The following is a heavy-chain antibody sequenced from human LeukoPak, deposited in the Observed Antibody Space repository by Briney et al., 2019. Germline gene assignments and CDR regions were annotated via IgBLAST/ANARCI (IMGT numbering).Heavy chain of an antibody. J-gene: IGHJ5*02. V-gene: IGHV3-48*03. D-gene: IGHD3-9*01. CDR3: ARDALQLTGNYVTRWWFDP. Sequence: GGSLRLSCAASGFTFSSYEMNWVRQAPGKGLEWVSYISSSGSTIYYADSVRGRFTISRDNAKNSLYLQMNSLSAEDTAFYYCARDALQLTGNYVTRWWFDPWGQGTLVTVSS. CDR1: GFTFSSYE. CDR2: ISSSGSTI.